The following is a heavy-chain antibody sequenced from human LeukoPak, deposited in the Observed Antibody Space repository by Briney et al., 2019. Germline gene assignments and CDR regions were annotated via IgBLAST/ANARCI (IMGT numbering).Heavy chain of an antibody. CDR2: IYDSGST. J-gene: IGHJ3*02. D-gene: IGHD3-22*01. Sequence: SETLSLTCTVSGYSISSGYYWGWIRRPPGKGREWIESIYDSGSTYYNPSLKRRVTISVDTSKNQFSLKLSSVTAADTAVYYCARAKGYYYELYAFDIWGQGTMVTVSS. V-gene: IGHV4-38-2*02. CDR1: GYSISSGYY. CDR3: ARAKGYYYELYAFDI.